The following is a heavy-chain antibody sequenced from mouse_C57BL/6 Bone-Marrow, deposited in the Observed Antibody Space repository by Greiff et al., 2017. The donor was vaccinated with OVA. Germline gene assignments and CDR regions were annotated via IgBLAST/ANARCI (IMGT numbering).Heavy chain of an antibody. CDR3: AIIYYGNYGFAY. J-gene: IGHJ3*01. CDR2: IHPNSGST. D-gene: IGHD2-1*01. Sequence: VQLQQPGAELVKPGASVKLSCKASGYTFTSYWMHWVKQRPGQGLEWIGMIHPNSGSTNYNEKFKSKATLTVDKSSSTAYMQLSSLTSEDSAVYYCAIIYYGNYGFAYWGQGTLVTVSA. V-gene: IGHV1-64*01. CDR1: GYTFTSYW.